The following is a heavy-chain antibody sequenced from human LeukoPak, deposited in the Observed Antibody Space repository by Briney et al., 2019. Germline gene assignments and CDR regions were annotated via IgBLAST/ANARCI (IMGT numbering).Heavy chain of an antibody. CDR2: IYYSGST. V-gene: IGHV4-59*01. Sequence: SETLSLTCTVSGGSMSNYYWSWIRQPPGKGLEWIGYIYYSGSTNYNPSLKSRVTISVDTSKNQFSLKLSSVTAADTAVYYCARVMRGYSYGYAWYFDLWGRGTLVTVSS. CDR1: GGSMSNYY. CDR3: ARVMRGYSYGYAWYFDL. D-gene: IGHD5-18*01. J-gene: IGHJ2*01.